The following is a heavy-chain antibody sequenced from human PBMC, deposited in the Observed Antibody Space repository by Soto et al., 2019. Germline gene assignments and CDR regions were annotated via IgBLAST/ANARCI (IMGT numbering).Heavy chain of an antibody. J-gene: IGHJ4*02. Sequence: QVQLQESGPGLVKPSQTLSLTCTVSGGSISSGDYYWSWIRQPPGKGLEWIGYIYYSGSTYYNPSLTSRITISIDTSKNQFSLKLSSVTVADTAVYYCARARGYCSSTNCYEAFDYWGQGTLLTVSS. D-gene: IGHD2-2*01. V-gene: IGHV4-30-4*01. CDR2: IYYSGST. CDR3: ARARGYCSSTNCYEAFDY. CDR1: GGSISSGDYY.